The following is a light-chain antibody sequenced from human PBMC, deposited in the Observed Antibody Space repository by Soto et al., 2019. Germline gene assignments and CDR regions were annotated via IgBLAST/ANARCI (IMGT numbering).Light chain of an antibody. CDR2: YAS. CDR1: QSISDW. V-gene: IGKV1-5*01. CDR3: QEYKTYA. Sequence: DIQLAQARSTLAASVGDRGTVTCRASQSISDWLASYQQNPGKAPELLISYASTLTPGVPSRFSGSGSGTEFTLIISSLQPDDVATYFCQEYKTYAFGPGTKVDSK. J-gene: IGKJ2*01.